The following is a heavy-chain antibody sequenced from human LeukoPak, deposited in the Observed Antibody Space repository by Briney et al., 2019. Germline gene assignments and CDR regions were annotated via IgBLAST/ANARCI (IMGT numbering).Heavy chain of an antibody. Sequence: GASVKVSCKASGYTFTSYGISWVRQAPGQGLEWMGWISAHNGNTNYAQKLQGRVTMTTDTSTSTAYMELRSLRSDDTAVYYCARAGGDITMVGYNNWFDPWGQGTLVTVSS. CDR2: ISAHNGNT. CDR1: GYTFTSYG. CDR3: ARAGGDITMVGYNNWFDP. D-gene: IGHD3-10*01. V-gene: IGHV1-18*01. J-gene: IGHJ5*02.